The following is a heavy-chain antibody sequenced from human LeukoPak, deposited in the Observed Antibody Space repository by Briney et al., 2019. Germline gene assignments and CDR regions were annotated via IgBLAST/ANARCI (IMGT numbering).Heavy chain of an antibody. J-gene: IGHJ1*01. Sequence: SVKVSCKATGGTFSSYAISWVRQAPGQGLEWMGRLIPILGIANYAQKFQGRVTITADKSTSTAYMELSSLRSEDTAVYYCASEYSSSWASGYFQHWGQGTLVTVSS. CDR3: ASEYSSSWASGYFQH. CDR2: LIPILGIA. CDR1: GGTFSSYA. D-gene: IGHD6-13*01. V-gene: IGHV1-69*04.